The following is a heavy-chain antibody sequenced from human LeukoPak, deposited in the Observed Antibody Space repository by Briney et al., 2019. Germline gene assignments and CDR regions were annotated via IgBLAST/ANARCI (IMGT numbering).Heavy chain of an antibody. Sequence: SETLSLTCTVSGGSISSYYWSWIRQPPGKGLEWIGYIYYSGSTNYNPSLKSRVTISVDTSKNQFPLKLSSVTAADTAVYYCATVKYGDLVFDYWGQGTLVTVSS. CDR2: IYYSGST. V-gene: IGHV4-59*08. D-gene: IGHD4-17*01. J-gene: IGHJ4*02. CDR3: ATVKYGDLVFDY. CDR1: GGSISSYY.